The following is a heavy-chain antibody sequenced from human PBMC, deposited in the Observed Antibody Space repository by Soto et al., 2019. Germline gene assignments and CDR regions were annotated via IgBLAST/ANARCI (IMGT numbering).Heavy chain of an antibody. CDR1: GGSFSGYY. CDR3: ARVAAAGTRMSRWFDP. J-gene: IGHJ5*02. Sequence: AETLSLTCAVYGGSFSGYYWSWIRQPPGKGLEWIGEINHSGSTNYNPSLKSRVTISVDTSKNQFSLKLSSVTAADTAVYYCARVAAAGTRMSRWFDPWGQGTLVTVSS. CDR2: INHSGST. D-gene: IGHD6-13*01. V-gene: IGHV4-34*01.